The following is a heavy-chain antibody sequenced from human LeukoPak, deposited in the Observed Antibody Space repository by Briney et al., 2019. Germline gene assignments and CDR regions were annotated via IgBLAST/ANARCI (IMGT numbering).Heavy chain of an antibody. D-gene: IGHD6-13*01. CDR2: ISYDGSNK. V-gene: IGHV3-30*04. Sequence: GGSLRLSCAASGFTFSSYAMHWVRQAPGKGLEWVAVISYDGSNKYYADSVKGRFTISRDNSKNTLYLQMNSLRAEDTAVYYCAKQGSAAAGTTPFDYWGQGTLVTVSS. CDR1: GFTFSSYA. CDR3: AKQGSAAAGTTPFDY. J-gene: IGHJ4*02.